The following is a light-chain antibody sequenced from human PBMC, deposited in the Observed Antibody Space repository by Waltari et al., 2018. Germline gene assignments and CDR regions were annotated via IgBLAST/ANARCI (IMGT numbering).Light chain of an antibody. J-gene: IGLJ2*01. CDR3: SSYMDTTALEL. CDR1: SSESGSDNY. CDR2: DVP. Sequence: QSALTQPASVSGSPGQSTTLPCTGPSSESGSDNYASWYQQHPGKAPKLIIFDVPNRPAGVSNRFSGSKSGNTASLIISGLQGEDEADYYCSSYMDTTALELFGGGTSLTVL. V-gene: IGLV2-14*03.